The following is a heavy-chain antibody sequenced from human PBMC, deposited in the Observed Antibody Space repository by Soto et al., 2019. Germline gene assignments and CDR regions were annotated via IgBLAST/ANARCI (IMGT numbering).Heavy chain of an antibody. V-gene: IGHV3-33*01. Sequence: GGSLRLSCAASGFTFSSYGMHWVRQAPGKGLEWVAVIWYDGSNKYYADSVKGRFTISRDNSKNTLYLQMNSLRAEDTAVYYCARGTQDGYFDWLLSYKGAYYFDYWGQGTLVTVSS. CDR1: GFTFSSYG. CDR3: ARGTQDGYFDWLLSYKGAYYFDY. D-gene: IGHD3-9*01. CDR2: IWYDGSNK. J-gene: IGHJ4*02.